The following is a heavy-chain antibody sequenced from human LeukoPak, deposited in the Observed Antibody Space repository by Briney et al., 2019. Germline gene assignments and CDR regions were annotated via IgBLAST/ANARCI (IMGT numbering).Heavy chain of an antibody. J-gene: IGHJ5*02. CDR2: IIPILGIA. V-gene: IGHV1-69*04. CDR1: GGTFSSYA. Sequence: SVKVSCKASGGTFSSYAISWVRQAPGQGLEWMGRIIPILGIANYAQKFQGRVTITADKSTGTAYMELSSLRSEDTAVYYCARSGYLAGGAWFDPWGQGTLVTVSS. D-gene: IGHD3-22*01. CDR3: ARSGYLAGGAWFDP.